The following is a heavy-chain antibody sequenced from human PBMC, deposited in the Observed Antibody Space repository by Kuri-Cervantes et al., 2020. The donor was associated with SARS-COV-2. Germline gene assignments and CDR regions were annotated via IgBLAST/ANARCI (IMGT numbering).Heavy chain of an antibody. CDR3: ARDGDDPTGERAFDI. CDR1: GFTFSDYY. V-gene: IGHV3-11*04. CDR2: ISSSGSTI. Sequence: GESLKISCAASGFTFSDYYMSWIRQAPGKGLEWVSYISSSGSTIYYADSVKGRFTISRDNAKNSLYLQMNSLRAEDTAVYYCARDGDDPTGERAFDIWGQGTMVTVSS. J-gene: IGHJ3*02. D-gene: IGHD7-27*01.